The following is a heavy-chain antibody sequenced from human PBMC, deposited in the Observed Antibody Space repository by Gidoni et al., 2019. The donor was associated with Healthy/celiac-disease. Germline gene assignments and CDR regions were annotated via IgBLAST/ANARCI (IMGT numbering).Heavy chain of an antibody. CDR3: ARDGYGNTPGEYFDY. Sequence: QVQLQESGPGLVKPSQTLSLPCTVSGGSISSGGYYWSWIRQHPGKGLEWIGYIYYSGSTYYNPSLKSRVTISVDTSKNQFSLKLSSVTAADTAVYYCARDGYGNTPGEYFDYWGQGTLVTVSS. CDR1: GGSISSGGYY. D-gene: IGHD3-10*01. V-gene: IGHV4-31*03. CDR2: IYYSGST. J-gene: IGHJ4*02.